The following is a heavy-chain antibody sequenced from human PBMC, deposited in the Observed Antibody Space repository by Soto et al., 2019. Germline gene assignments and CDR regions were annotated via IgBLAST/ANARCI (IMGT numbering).Heavy chain of an antibody. Sequence: EVQLVESGGGLIQPGGSLRLSCAASGFTVSHNYMSWVRQAPGEGLEWVSVIYSASSTYYADSVKGRFTISRDNSKNTLYLQMNSLRAEDTAVYYCARDTDYSGMDVWGQGTTVTVSS. CDR3: ARDTDYSGMDV. D-gene: IGHD4-17*01. J-gene: IGHJ6*02. V-gene: IGHV3-53*01. CDR2: IYSASST. CDR1: GFTVSHNY.